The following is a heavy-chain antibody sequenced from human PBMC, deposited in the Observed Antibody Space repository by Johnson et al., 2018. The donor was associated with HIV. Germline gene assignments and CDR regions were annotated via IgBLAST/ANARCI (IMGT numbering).Heavy chain of an antibody. J-gene: IGHJ3*02. CDR2: INWSGSST. Sequence: EVQLVESGGGLVQPGSSLRLSCAASGLTFDDYAMAWVRQAPGKGLEWVSGINWSGSSTDYADSVKGRFTISRDHAKSSLYLQMNSLRAEDTALYYCARPAYSGTWTDAFDIWGQGTMVTVSS. CDR3: ARPAYSGTWTDAFDI. D-gene: IGHD1-26*01. CDR1: GLTFDDYA. V-gene: IGHV3-20*04.